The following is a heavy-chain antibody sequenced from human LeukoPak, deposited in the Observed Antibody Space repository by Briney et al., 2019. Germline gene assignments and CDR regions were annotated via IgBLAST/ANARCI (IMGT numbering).Heavy chain of an antibody. CDR1: GVSISSSNW. CDR3: ARVVTGTTFAFDI. CDR2: IYHSGST. V-gene: IGHV4-4*02. D-gene: IGHD1-7*01. J-gene: IGHJ3*02. Sequence: SSETLSLTCAVSGVSISSSNWWSWVRQPPGKGLEWIGEIYHSGSTNYNPSLKSRVTISVDKSKNQFSLKLSSVTAADTAVYYCARVVTGTTFAFDIWGQGTMVTVSS.